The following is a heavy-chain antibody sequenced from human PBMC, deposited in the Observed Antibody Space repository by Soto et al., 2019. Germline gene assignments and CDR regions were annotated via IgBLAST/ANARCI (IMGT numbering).Heavy chain of an antibody. CDR2: ISYDGSNK. CDR3: AKDPRYSYGQGKDLFDY. D-gene: IGHD5-18*01. Sequence: GGSLRLSCAASGFTFSSYGMHWVRQAPGKGLEWVAVISYDGSNKYYADSVKGRFTISRDNSKNTLYLQMNSLRAEDTAVYYCAKDPRYSYGQGKDLFDYWGQGTLVTVSS. V-gene: IGHV3-30*18. J-gene: IGHJ4*02. CDR1: GFTFSSYG.